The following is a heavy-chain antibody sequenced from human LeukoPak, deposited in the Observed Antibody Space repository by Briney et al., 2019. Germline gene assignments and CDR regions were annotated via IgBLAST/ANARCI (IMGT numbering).Heavy chain of an antibody. Sequence: PGRSLRLSCAASGFTFSSYGMNWVRQAPGKVLERVSAICGSGGSTYYADSVKGRFTISRDNSKNTLYLQMNSLRAEDTAVYYCAKGTASYRHWFDPWGQGTLVTVSS. CDR2: ICGSGGST. D-gene: IGHD5-18*01. J-gene: IGHJ5*02. V-gene: IGHV3-23*01. CDR3: AKGTASYRHWFDP. CDR1: GFTFSSYG.